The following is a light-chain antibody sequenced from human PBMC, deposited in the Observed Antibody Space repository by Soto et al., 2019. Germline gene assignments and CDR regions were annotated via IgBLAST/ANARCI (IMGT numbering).Light chain of an antibody. Sequence: QSVLTQPASVSGSPGQSITISCTGTSSDVGDYVSWYQQHPGKAPKLMIYEVNNRPSGVSNRFSGSKSGNTASLTISGLQAEDEGDYYCSSYTSSSTDVFGTGTKLTVL. CDR1: SSDVGDY. V-gene: IGLV2-14*01. CDR3: SSYTSSSTDV. CDR2: EVN. J-gene: IGLJ1*01.